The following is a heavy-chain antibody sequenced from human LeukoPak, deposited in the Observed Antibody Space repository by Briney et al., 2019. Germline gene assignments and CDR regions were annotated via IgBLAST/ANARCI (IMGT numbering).Heavy chain of an antibody. CDR1: GFTFSSYS. Sequence: AGGSLRLSCAASGFTFSSYSMNWVRQAPGKGLEWVSSISSSSSYIYYADSVKGRFTISRDNAKNSLYLQMNSLRAEDTAVYYCARDLEAPAAHLYYYYYYMDVWGKGTTVTVSS. V-gene: IGHV3-21*01. J-gene: IGHJ6*03. CDR2: ISSSSSYI. D-gene: IGHD2-2*01. CDR3: ARDLEAPAAHLYYYYYYMDV.